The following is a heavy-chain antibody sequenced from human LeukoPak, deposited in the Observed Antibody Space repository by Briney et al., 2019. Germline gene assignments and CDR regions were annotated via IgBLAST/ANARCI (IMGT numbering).Heavy chain of an antibody. CDR3: ARDNGDSSDY. D-gene: IGHD4-17*01. CDR2: ISSGGSSI. V-gene: IGHV3-48*03. J-gene: IGHJ4*02. Sequence: GGSLRLSCAASGFTFSSYDMNWVRQAPGKGLEWISHISSGGSSIYYADSVKGRFTISRDNAKNSLYLQMSGLRAEDTAVYYCARDNGDSSDYWGQGTLVTVSS. CDR1: GFTFSSYD.